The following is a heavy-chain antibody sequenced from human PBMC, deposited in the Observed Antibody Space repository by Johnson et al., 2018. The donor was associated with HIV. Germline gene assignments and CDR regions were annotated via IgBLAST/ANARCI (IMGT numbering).Heavy chain of an antibody. D-gene: IGHD6-13*01. V-gene: IGHV3-30*18. CDR1: GFTFSSYG. J-gene: IGHJ3*02. CDR3: AKDDGYQLVPGAFDM. CDR2: ISYDGSNK. Sequence: QVQLVESGGGVVQPGRSLRLSCAASGFTFSSYGMHWVRQAPGKGLEWVAVISYDGSNKYYADSVKGRFTISRDNSKNTLYLQMNSLRAEDTAVYYCAKDDGYQLVPGAFDMWGQGTMVTVSS.